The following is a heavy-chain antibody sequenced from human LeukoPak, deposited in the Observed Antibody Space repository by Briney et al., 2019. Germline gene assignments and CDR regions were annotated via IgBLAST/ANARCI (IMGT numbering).Heavy chain of an antibody. J-gene: IGHJ4*02. CDR1: GFTFSSYH. Sequence: GGSLRLSCAASGFTFSSYHMNWVRQAPGKGLEWVSFISTSGDTIYYADSVKGRFTISRDNAKNSLYLQMNSLRAEDTAVYYCAKLHMTMVIEYWGQGTLVTVSS. V-gene: IGHV3-48*04. CDR2: ISTSGDTI. CDR3: AKLHMTMVIEY. D-gene: IGHD3-10*01.